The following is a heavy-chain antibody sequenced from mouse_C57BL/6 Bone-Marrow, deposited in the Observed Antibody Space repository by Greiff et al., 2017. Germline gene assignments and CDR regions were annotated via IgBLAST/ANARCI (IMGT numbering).Heavy chain of an antibody. J-gene: IGHJ4*01. Sequence: QVQLQQPGAELVMPGASVKLSCKASGYTFTSYWMHWVKQRPGQGLEWIGEIDPSDSYTNYNQQFKGKSTLTVDKSSSTAYMQLSSLTSEDSAVYYCARYYSNPYAMDYWGQGTSVTVSS. CDR1: GYTFTSYW. D-gene: IGHD2-5*01. V-gene: IGHV1-69*01. CDR2: IDPSDSYT. CDR3: ARYYSNPYAMDY.